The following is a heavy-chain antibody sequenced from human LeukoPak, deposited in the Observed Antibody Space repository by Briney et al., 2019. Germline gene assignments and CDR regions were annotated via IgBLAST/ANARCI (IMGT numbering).Heavy chain of an antibody. CDR3: ARDLWVCSGGSCYDGYFDY. D-gene: IGHD2-15*01. Sequence: GGSLRLSCAASGFPFSSYSMNWVRQAPGKGLEWVSYISSSSSTICYVDSVKGRFTISRDNAKNSLYLQMNSLRAEDTAVYYCARDLWVCSGGSCYDGYFDYWGQGTLVTVSS. V-gene: IGHV3-48*01. CDR1: GFPFSSYS. CDR2: ISSSSSTI. J-gene: IGHJ4*02.